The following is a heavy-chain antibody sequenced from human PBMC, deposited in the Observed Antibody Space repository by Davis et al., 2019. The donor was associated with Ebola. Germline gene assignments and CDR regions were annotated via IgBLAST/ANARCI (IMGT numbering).Heavy chain of an antibody. Sequence: SVKVSCKASGGTFSSYAISWVRQAPGQGLEWMGRIIPILGTANYAQKFQGRVTITADKSTSTAYMELSSLRSEDTAVYYCATPDSIAVAGVFSGFDYWGQGTLVTVSS. CDR3: ATPDSIAVAGVFSGFDY. V-gene: IGHV1-69*04. D-gene: IGHD6-19*01. CDR2: IIPILGTA. CDR1: GGTFSSYA. J-gene: IGHJ4*02.